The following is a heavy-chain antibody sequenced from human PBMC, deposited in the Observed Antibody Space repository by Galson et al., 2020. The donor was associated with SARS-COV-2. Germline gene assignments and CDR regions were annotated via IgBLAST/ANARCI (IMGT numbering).Heavy chain of an antibody. Sequence: SETLSLTCTVSGASIRSGRYHWSWIRQPAGKGLESIGRIYTSGNTNYNPSLKSRVTISLDTSKYQFSLRLRSVTAADTAVYYCARGEFFEFNYYGMDVWGQGTTVTVSS. CDR2: IYTSGNT. CDR3: ARGEFFEFNYYGMDV. V-gene: IGHV4-61*02. CDR1: GASIRSGRYH. D-gene: IGHD3-3*01. J-gene: IGHJ6*02.